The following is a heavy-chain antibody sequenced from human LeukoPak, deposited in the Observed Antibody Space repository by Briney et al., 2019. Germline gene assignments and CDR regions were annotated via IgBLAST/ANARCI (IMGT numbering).Heavy chain of an antibody. CDR1: GFTVSSNY. CDR2: IYSGGST. CDR3: ASWGVVVNATGDWFDP. Sequence: GGSLRLSCAASGFTVSSNYMSWVRQAPGKGLEWVSVIYSGGSTYYADSVKGRFTISRDNSKNTLYLKMNSLRAEDTAVYYCASWGVVVNATGDWFDPWGQGTLVTVSS. D-gene: IGHD2-21*01. J-gene: IGHJ5*02. V-gene: IGHV3-53*01.